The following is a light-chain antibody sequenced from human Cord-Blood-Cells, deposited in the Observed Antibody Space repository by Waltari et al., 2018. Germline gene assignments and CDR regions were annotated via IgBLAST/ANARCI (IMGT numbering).Light chain of an antibody. V-gene: IGLV2-14*01. J-gene: IGLJ2*01. CDR2: EVS. CDR1: SSDVGGYNY. Sequence: QSALTQPASVSGSPGQSLTISCTGTSSDVGGYNYVSWYQQHPGKAPKLIIYEVSNRPSGVSNRFSGSKSGNTASLTISGLQAEDEADYYCSSYTSSSTVVFGGGTKLTVL. CDR3: SSYTSSSTVV.